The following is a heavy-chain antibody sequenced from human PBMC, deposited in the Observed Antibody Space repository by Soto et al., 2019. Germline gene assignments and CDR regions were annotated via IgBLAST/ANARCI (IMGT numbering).Heavy chain of an antibody. CDR1: AYTFTSYY. D-gene: IGHD2-15*01. Sequence: GXSVKVSCKASAYTFTSYYMHWVRQAPGQGLEWMGIINPSGGSTSYAQKFQGRVTMTRDTSTSTVYMELSSLRSEDTAVYYCARGGYCSGGSCHPYYYYGMDVWGQGTTVTVSS. CDR3: ARGGYCSGGSCHPYYYYGMDV. CDR2: INPSGGST. J-gene: IGHJ6*02. V-gene: IGHV1-46*01.